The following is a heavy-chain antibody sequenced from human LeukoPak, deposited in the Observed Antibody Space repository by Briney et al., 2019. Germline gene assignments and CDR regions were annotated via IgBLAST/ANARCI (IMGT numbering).Heavy chain of an antibody. D-gene: IGHD5-12*01. V-gene: IGHV5-51*01. J-gene: IGHJ2*01. Sequence: GESLKISCKGSGYSFTSYWVAWVRQMPGKGLEWMGITHPGNSDTRYSPSFQGQVTISVDKSITTAYLQWSSLRASDTAIYYCARTPGSTDYRGYQYWYFDLWGRGTLLTVSS. CDR3: ARTPGSTDYRGYQYWYFDL. CDR1: GYSFTSYW. CDR2: THPGNSDT.